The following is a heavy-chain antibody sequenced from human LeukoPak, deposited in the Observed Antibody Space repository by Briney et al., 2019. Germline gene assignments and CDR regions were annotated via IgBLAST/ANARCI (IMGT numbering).Heavy chain of an antibody. V-gene: IGHV4-38-2*02. CDR3: ARGPTGYSSSSLYFDY. J-gene: IGHJ4*02. D-gene: IGHD6-6*01. CDR2: IYHSGST. Sequence: ASETLSLTCNVSGYSISSGYYWGWLRQPPGKGLEWIGRIYHSGSTYYNASLKSRVTISVDTSKNQISLKLISVTAADTAVYYCARGPTGYSSSSLYFDYWGQGTLDTVSS. CDR1: GYSISSGYY.